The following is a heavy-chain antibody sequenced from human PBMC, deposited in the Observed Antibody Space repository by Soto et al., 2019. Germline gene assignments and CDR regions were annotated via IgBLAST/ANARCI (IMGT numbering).Heavy chain of an antibody. V-gene: IGHV1-69*02. Sequence: GASVKVSCKASGGTFSSYTISWVRQAPGQGLEWMGRIIPILGIANYAQKFQGRVTMTADKSTSTAYMELSSLRSEDTAVYYCARLMVAATNHDAFDIWGQGTMVTVSS. D-gene: IGHD2-15*01. CDR2: IIPILGIA. J-gene: IGHJ3*02. CDR1: GGTFSSYT. CDR3: ARLMVAATNHDAFDI.